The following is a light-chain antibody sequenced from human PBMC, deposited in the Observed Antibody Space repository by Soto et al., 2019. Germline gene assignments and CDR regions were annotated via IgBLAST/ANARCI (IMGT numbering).Light chain of an antibody. CDR1: QSINTW. J-gene: IGKJ4*01. CDR2: EAS. V-gene: IGKV1-5*03. CDR3: QQYNSYSPLT. Sequence: DIQMTQSPSTLSASVGDRVTITCRASQSINTWLAWYQQKPGTVPKLLIYEASTLESGVPSRFSGSRSGTEFTLTVSSLQPDDYATYYCQQYNSYSPLTFGGGTKVDIK.